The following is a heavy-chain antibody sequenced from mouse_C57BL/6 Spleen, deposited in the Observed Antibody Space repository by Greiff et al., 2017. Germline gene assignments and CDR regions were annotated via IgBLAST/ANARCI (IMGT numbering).Heavy chain of an antibody. Sequence: QVQLQQPGAELVRPGTSVKLSCKASGYTFTSYWMHWVKQRPGQGLEWIGVIDPSDSYTNYNQKFKGKATLTVDTSSSTAYMQLSSLTSEDSAVFYGARGRNYGITRNYAMGYWGKGTSVTVSS. CDR2: IDPSDSYT. V-gene: IGHV1-59*01. CDR3: ARGRNYGITRNYAMGY. D-gene: IGHD1-1*01. J-gene: IGHJ4*01. CDR1: GYTFTSYW.